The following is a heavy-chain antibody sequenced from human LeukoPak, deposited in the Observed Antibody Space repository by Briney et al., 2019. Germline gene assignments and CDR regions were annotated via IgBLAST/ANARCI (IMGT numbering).Heavy chain of an antibody. D-gene: IGHD3-10*01. Sequence: GGSLRLSCAASEFTVSSNFMSWVRQAPGKGLEWVSVIYSGGATYYADSVKGRFTISRDNSKNTLYLQMNSLRAEDTAIYYCAKGPLRGVTKGPIDFWGQGTLVTVSS. J-gene: IGHJ4*02. V-gene: IGHV3-53*01. CDR3: AKGPLRGVTKGPIDF. CDR2: IYSGGAT. CDR1: EFTVSSNF.